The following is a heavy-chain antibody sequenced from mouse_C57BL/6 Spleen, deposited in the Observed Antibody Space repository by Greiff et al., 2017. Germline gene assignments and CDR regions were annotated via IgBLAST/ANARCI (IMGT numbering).Heavy chain of an antibody. CDR2: INYDGSST. CDR3: ARGGRYAMDY. CDR1: GFTFSDYY. J-gene: IGHJ4*01. V-gene: IGHV5-16*01. Sequence: ELKLVESEGGLVQPGSSMKLSCTASGFTFSDYYMAWVSQVHEKGLEWVANINYDGSSTYYLDSLKSRFIIARDNAKNILYLQMSSLKSEDTATYYCARGGRYAMDYWGQGTSVTVSS.